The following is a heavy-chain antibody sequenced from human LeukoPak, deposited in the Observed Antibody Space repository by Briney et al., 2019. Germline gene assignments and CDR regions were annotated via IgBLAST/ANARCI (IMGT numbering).Heavy chain of an antibody. J-gene: IGHJ4*02. D-gene: IGHD3-3*01. CDR1: GYTFTDYC. V-gene: IGHV1-2*02. CDR2: INTNTGGT. CDR3: ARDSRDTRFDY. Sequence: ASVKVSCKASGYTFTDYCIHWVRQAPGQGLEWMGWINTNTGGTYSAQNFQGRVTMTRDTSISTAYMELSRLTSDDTAVYYCARDSRDTRFDYWGQGTLVTVSS.